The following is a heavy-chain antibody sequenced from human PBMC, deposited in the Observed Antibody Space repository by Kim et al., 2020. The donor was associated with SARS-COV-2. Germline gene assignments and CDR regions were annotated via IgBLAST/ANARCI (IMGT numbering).Heavy chain of an antibody. V-gene: IGHV3-43*02. D-gene: IGHD1-26*01. CDR1: GFTFDDYA. J-gene: IGHJ4*02. CDR3: AKVFGRARVGATPIYYFDY. CDR2: ISGDGGST. Sequence: GGSLRLSCAASGFTFDDYAMHWVRQAPGKGLEWVSLISGDGGSTYYADSVKGRFTISRDNSKNSLYLQMNSLRTEDTALYYCAKVFGRARVGATPIYYFDYWGQGTLVTVSS.